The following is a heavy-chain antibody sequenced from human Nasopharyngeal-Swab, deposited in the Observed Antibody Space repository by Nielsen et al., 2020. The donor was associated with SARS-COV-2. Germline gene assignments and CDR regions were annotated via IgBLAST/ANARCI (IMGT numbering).Heavy chain of an antibody. CDR3: ARGYNWTRGFVSRGFDY. CDR1: GGSISSSSYY. Sequence: SETLSLTCTVSGGSISSSSYYWGWIRQPPGKGLEWIGSIYYSGSTYYNPSLKSRVTISVDTSKNHFSLKLSSVTAADTAVYYCARGYNWTRGFVSRGFDYWGQGTLVTVSS. CDR2: IYYSGST. D-gene: IGHD1-20*01. J-gene: IGHJ4*02. V-gene: IGHV4-39*02.